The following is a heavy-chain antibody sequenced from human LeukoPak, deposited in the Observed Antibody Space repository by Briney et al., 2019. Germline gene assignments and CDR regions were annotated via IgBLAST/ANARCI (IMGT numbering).Heavy chain of an antibody. CDR2: IRYDGSNK. CDR1: GVTFSSYY. J-gene: IGHJ5*02. Sequence: TAESLRLSCAASGVTFSSYYMHWVRQAPGKGLEWVAFIRYDGSNKYYADSVKGRFTVSRDNSKNTLYMQMNSLRADDTAVYYCAKYAQVLRWYPNWFDPWGQGTLVTVSS. CDR3: AKYAQVLRWYPNWFDP. V-gene: IGHV3-30*02. D-gene: IGHD3-3*01.